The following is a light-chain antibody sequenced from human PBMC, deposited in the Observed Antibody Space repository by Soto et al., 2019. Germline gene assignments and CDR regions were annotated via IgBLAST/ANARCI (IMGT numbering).Light chain of an antibody. CDR3: SSYTSNTTPVV. CDR1: SSDVGGHDY. CDR2: DVS. Sequence: QSALTQPASVSGSPGQSISISCTGTSSDVGGHDYVSWYQQRSGKAPKVIIYDVSNRPSGVSDRFSGSKSGNTASLTISGLQAEDEADYYCSSYTSNTTPVVFGGGTKVTVL. J-gene: IGLJ2*01. V-gene: IGLV2-14*01.